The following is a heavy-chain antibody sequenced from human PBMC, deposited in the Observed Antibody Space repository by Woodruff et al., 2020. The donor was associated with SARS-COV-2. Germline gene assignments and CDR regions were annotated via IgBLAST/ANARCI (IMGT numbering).Heavy chain of an antibody. CDR3: ARDPSYYYYMDV. Sequence: SGSTIYYADSVKGRFTISRDNAKNSLYLQMNSLRAEDTAVYYCARDPSYYYYMDVWGKGTTVTVSS. J-gene: IGHJ6*03. CDR2: SGSTI. V-gene: IGHV3-48*03.